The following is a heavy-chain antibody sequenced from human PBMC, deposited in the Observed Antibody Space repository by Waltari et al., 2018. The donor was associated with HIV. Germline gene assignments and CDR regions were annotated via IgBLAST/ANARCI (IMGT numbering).Heavy chain of an antibody. CDR1: GFSLSTARLG. CDR2: IFGNEEK. J-gene: IGHJ6*03. CDR3: ARAACSSTSCYYVPTYYYYMDV. D-gene: IGHD2-2*01. Sequence: QVTLKESGPVLVKPTETLTLTCTVSGFSLSTARLGVSWIRQPPGEALECLVQIFGNEEKAVSTAGRGRLSISKDTSKNQVVLTMTDMDPVDTATYYCARAACSSTSCYYVPTYYYYMDVWGRGTTVTVSS. V-gene: IGHV2-26*01.